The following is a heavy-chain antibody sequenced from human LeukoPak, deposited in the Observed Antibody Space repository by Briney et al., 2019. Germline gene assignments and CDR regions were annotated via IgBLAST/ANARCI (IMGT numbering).Heavy chain of an antibody. V-gene: IGHV4-4*07. Sequence: SETLSLTCTVSDCSINFYYWNWIRQPAGKGLEWIGRIYSTGSTNYSPSLKSRVTMSVDKSKNQFSLNLSSVTAADTAVYYCARGIADPYSFDSWGQGILVTVSS. J-gene: IGHJ4*02. CDR2: IYSTGST. CDR3: ARGIADPYSFDS. D-gene: IGHD6-13*01. CDR1: DCSINFYY.